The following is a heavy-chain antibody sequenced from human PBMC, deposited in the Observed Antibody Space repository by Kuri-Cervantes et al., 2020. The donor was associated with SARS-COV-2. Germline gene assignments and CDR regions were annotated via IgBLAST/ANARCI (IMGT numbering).Heavy chain of an antibody. D-gene: IGHD2-8*02. Sequence: GGSLRLSCAASGFTFSSYWMSWVRQAPGKGLEWVANIKQDGSEKYYVDSVKGRFTISRGNAKNSLYLQMNSLRAEDTAVYYCARDTGGTMIYYYCYYGMDVWGQGTTVTVSS. CDR3: ARDTGGTMIYYYCYYGMDV. CDR2: IKQDGSEK. J-gene: IGHJ6*02. V-gene: IGHV3-7*01. CDR1: GFTFSSYW.